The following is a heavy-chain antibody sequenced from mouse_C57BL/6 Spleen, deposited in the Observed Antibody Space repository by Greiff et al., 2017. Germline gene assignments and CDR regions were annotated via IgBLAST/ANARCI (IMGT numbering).Heavy chain of an antibody. Sequence: VQLQQPGAELVKPGASVKMSCKASGYTFTSYWITWVKQRPGQGLEWIGDIYPGSGSTNYNEKFKSKATLTVDTSSSTAYMQLSSLTSEDSAVYYCARRGGNWYYFDYWGQGTTLTVSS. CDR2: IYPGSGST. CDR3: ARRGGNWYYFDY. V-gene: IGHV1-55*01. D-gene: IGHD4-1*01. CDR1: GYTFTSYW. J-gene: IGHJ2*01.